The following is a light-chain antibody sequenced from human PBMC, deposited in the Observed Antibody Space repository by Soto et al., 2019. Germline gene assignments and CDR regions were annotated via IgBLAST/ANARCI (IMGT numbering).Light chain of an antibody. Sequence: EIVLTQSPGTLSLSPGEGATLSCRASQSIGGNFLAWYQQRRGQAPRLLIHGASNRATGIPDRFSGSGSGTDFTLTISRLEPEDSAVYYCQQYSSSPRTFGQGTRLEIK. CDR3: QQYSSSPRT. V-gene: IGKV3-20*01. CDR1: QSIGGNF. CDR2: GAS. J-gene: IGKJ5*01.